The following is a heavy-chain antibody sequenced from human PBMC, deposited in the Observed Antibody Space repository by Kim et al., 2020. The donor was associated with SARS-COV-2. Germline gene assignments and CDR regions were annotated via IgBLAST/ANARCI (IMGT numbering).Heavy chain of an antibody. Sequence: GESLKISCKGSGYTFSAYWISWVRQMPGKGLEWMGIIYPGDSNIRYNPSFQGRITISVDRSLNPAYLQWSSLKASDSGIYFCARSLGFDFWGQGTLLTVSS. CDR3: ARSLGFDF. J-gene: IGHJ3*01. D-gene: IGHD7-27*01. CDR1: GYTFSAYW. CDR2: IYPGDSNI. V-gene: IGHV5-51*01.